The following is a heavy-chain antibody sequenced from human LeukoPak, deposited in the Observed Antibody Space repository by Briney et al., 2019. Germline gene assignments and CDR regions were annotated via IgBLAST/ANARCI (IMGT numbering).Heavy chain of an antibody. D-gene: IGHD3-22*01. CDR3: AKVPGYYYDSSGSYFDY. CDR2: VSGGGVTT. CDR1: GFTLSSHA. Sequence: GWSLRLSCAASGFTLSSHAMNWVRQAPGKGLEGVSAVSGGGVTTYYADSVKGRFTISRDNSKNTLYLQMSSLRDEDTAVYYCAKVPGYYYDSSGSYFDYWGQGTPVTVPS. V-gene: IGHV3-23*01. J-gene: IGHJ4*02.